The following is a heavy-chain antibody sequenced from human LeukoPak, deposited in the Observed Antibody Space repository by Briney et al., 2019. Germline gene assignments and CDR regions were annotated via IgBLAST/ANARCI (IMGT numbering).Heavy chain of an antibody. CDR2: SSPYNGNT. CDR1: GYTFTNYG. V-gene: IGHV1-18*01. D-gene: IGHD2-2*01. Sequence: ASVKVSCKASGYTFTNYGITWVRQAPGQGLEWMGRSSPYNGNTSYGQNLQGRVTMTTDTSTSTAYMELRSLRSDDTAVYYCARDTRSGSSCSVNNWIDSWGQGTLVIVSS. CDR3: ARDTRSGSSCSVNNWIDS. J-gene: IGHJ5*01.